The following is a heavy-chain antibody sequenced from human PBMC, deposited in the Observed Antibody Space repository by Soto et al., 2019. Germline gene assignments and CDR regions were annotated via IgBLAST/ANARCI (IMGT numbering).Heavy chain of an antibody. CDR1: GVSFSGYY. CDR2: INHSGST. J-gene: IGHJ4*02. Sequence: XETLSLTCAVYGVSFSGYYWSWIRQPPGKGLEWIGEINHSGSTNYNPSLKSRVTISVDTSKNQFSLKLSSVTAADTAVYYCATLAEDIVVVPAAIPHDYGGQGTLVTSPQ. D-gene: IGHD2-2*01. CDR3: ATLAEDIVVVPAAIPHDY. V-gene: IGHV4-34*01.